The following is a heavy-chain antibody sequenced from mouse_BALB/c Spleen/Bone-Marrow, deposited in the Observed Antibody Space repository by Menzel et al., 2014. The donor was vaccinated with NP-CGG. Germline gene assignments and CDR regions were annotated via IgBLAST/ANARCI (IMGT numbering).Heavy chain of an antibody. CDR2: IWGDGST. D-gene: IGHD2-4*01. J-gene: IGHJ4*01. V-gene: IGHV2-6-7*01. CDR3: ARDSFLITRALDY. CDR1: GFSLTGYG. Sequence: VKLVESGPGLVAPSQSLSITCTVSGFSLTGYGVSWVRQPPGKGLEWLGMIWGDGSTDYNSALKSRLSISKDNSKSQVFLKVYSLQTEDTARYYCARDSFLITRALDYWGQGTSVTVSS.